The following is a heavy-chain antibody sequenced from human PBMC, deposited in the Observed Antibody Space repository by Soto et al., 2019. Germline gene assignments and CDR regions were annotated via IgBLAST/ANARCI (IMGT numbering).Heavy chain of an antibody. D-gene: IGHD3-10*01. CDR1: GFTFSSYD. V-gene: IGHV3-13*01. CDR2: IGTAGDT. Sequence: GGSLRLSCAASGFTFSSYDMHWVRQTSGKGLEWVSGIGTAGDTYYPGSGKGRFTISRENAKNSFYLQMNSLRAGDTAVYYCARVARADYTFDIWGQGTMVTVS. CDR3: ARVARADYTFDI. J-gene: IGHJ3*02.